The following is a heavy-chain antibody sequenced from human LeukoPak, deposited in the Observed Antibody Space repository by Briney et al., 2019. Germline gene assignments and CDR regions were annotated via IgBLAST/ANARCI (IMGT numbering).Heavy chain of an antibody. J-gene: IGHJ4*02. V-gene: IGHV4-59*08. CDR1: GGSISSYY. CDR2: IYYSGST. D-gene: IGHD3-10*01. CDR3: ARTVWFGELPTEYYFDY. Sequence: PSETLSLTCTVSGGSISSYYWSWIRQPPGKGLEWIGYIYYSGSTNYNPSLKSRVTISVDTSKNQFSLKLSSVTAADTAVYYCARTVWFGELPTEYYFDYWGQGTLVTVSS.